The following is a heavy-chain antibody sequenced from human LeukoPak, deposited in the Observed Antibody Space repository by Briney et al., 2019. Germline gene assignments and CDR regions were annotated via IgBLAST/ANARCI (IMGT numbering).Heavy chain of an antibody. V-gene: IGHV3-21*01. J-gene: IGHJ3*02. CDR1: GFTFSSYS. D-gene: IGHD1-26*01. CDR3: ARGVSGSYWKAFDI. CDR2: ISSSSRYI. Sequence: GGSLRLSCAASGFTFSSYSMNWVRQAPGKGLEWVSSISSSSRYIYYADSVKGRFTISRDNAKNSLYLQMNSLRAEDTAVYYCARGVSGSYWKAFDIWGQGTMVTVSS.